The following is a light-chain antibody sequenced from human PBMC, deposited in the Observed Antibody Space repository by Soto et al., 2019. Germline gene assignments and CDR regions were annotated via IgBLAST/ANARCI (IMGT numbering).Light chain of an antibody. CDR3: QQYGGSPRT. CDR2: DDS. V-gene: IGKV3-20*01. J-gene: IGKJ1*01. Sequence: EVALTQSPVTLSLSPGERATLSCRASQSISQSLAWYQQRPGQSPRLLIYDDSRRATGIPDRFTGSEFGTDFTLTISRLAPEDLAVYYCQQYGGSPRTFGQGTKVDIK. CDR1: QSISQS.